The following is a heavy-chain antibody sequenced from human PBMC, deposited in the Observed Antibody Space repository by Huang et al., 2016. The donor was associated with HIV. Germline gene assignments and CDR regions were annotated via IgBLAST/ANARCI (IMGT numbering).Heavy chain of an antibody. CDR2: INYSGST. J-gene: IGHJ4*02. Sequence: QVQLQESGPGLVKPSETLSLTCTISGGSISHYFWSWIRQPPGKGLEWIGYINYSGSTNYNPSLKSRVTISVDTSKNQFSLKLSSVTAADAAVYYCAITHHPYCFDYWGQGTLVTVSS. CDR1: GGSISHYF. V-gene: IGHV4-59*01. CDR3: AITHHPYCFDY.